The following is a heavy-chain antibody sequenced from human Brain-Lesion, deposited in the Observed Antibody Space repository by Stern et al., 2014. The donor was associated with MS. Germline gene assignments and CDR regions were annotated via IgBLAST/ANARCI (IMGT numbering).Heavy chain of an antibody. CDR3: ARAVRNQLLSEY. Sequence: VQLVESGAEVKKPGASVKVSCKASGYTFSSYDITWVRQAPGHGLEWMGSMIPYSGNTGYAEKFKGRVSMTSDPSISTVYMELTSLTSDDTAVYFCARAVRNQLLSEYWGQGTLVTVSS. V-gene: IGHV1-8*01. CDR1: GYTFSSYD. D-gene: IGHD1-14*01. CDR2: MIPYSGNT. J-gene: IGHJ4*02.